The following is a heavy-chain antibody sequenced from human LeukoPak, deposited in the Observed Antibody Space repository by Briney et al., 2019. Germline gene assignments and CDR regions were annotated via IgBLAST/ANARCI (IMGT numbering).Heavy chain of an antibody. Sequence: ASVKVSCKASGYRFSDYTITWVRQAPGQGPEWMGWISAYNGNTNYAQKFQGRVTLTTDTSTSTAYMEVRSLTSADTAVYYCARGLQIGFLEYWGQGTLVTVSS. CDR2: ISAYNGNT. D-gene: IGHD4-11*01. V-gene: IGHV1-18*01. CDR3: ARGLQIGFLEY. J-gene: IGHJ4*02. CDR1: GYRFSDYT.